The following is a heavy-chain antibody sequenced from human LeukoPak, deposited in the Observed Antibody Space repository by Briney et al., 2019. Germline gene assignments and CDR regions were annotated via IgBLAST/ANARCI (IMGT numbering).Heavy chain of an antibody. V-gene: IGHV1-2*02. Sequence: ASVKVSCKASGYTFTGYYMHWVRQAPGHGLEWMGWINPKSGGTNYAQKFQGRVTMTRDTSISTAYMELSRLRSDDTAVYYCARSYGSGSYSDHWGQGTLVTVSS. CDR1: GYTFTGYY. D-gene: IGHD3-10*01. CDR3: ARSYGSGSYSDH. CDR2: INPKSGGT. J-gene: IGHJ5*02.